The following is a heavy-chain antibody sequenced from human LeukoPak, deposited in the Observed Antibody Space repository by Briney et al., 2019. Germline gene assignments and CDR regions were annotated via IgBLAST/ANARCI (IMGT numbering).Heavy chain of an antibody. J-gene: IGHJ4*02. CDR3: AGITVTRLDY. Sequence: GGSLRLSCAASGFSFSSYWMSWVRQAPGKGLEWVANIKQDGSEKYYVDSVKGRFTISRDNAKNSLYLQMDSLRAEDTAVYYCAGITVTRLDYWGQGTLVTVSS. CDR1: GFSFSSYW. V-gene: IGHV3-7*04. CDR2: IKQDGSEK. D-gene: IGHD4-17*01.